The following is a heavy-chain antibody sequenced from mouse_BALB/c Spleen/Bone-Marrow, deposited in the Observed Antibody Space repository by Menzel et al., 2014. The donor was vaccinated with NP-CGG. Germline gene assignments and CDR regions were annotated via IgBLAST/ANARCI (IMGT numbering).Heavy chain of an antibody. V-gene: IGHV5-6-3*01. D-gene: IGHD1-1*01. J-gene: IGHJ2*01. CDR3: ARDYYGSSDY. Sequence: DVKLVESGGGLVQPGGSLKLSCAASGFTFSSYGMSWVRQTPDKRLELVATINSNGGSTYYPDSVKGRFTISRDNAKNTLYLQMSSLKSEDTAMYYCARDYYGSSDYWGQGTTLTVSS. CDR1: GFTFSSYG. CDR2: INSNGGST.